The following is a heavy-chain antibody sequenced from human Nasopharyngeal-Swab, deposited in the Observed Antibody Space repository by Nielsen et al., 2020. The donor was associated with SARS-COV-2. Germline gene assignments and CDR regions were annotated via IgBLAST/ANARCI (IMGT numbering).Heavy chain of an antibody. D-gene: IGHD5-18*01. CDR3: ARVDTYGPELEGAFDI. CDR2: IDYSGNT. CDR1: GGSISNSYY. V-gene: IGHV4-39*07. Sequence: SETLSLTCTVSGGSISNSYYWGWIRQPPGRGLEWIGSIDYSGNTDYNLSLKSRVTISVDTSKNQFSLRLSSVTAADTAIYYCARVDTYGPELEGAFDIWGQGTVVTVSS. J-gene: IGHJ3*02.